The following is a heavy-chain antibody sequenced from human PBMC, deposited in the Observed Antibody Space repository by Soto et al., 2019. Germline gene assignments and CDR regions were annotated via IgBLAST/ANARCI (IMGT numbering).Heavy chain of an antibody. CDR2: IYYRGNA. CDR1: DDSINSDKYY. Sequence: QLQLQESGPGLVKPSETLSLTCSVSDDSINSDKYYWGWLRQPPGKGLEWIGSIYYRGNAYYNPSLQPRVTISLDKSRSQFSLKLNSVPTADSPVYFCARLEGLATISYYFDFWGPGALVTVSS. CDR3: ARLEGLATISYYFDF. V-gene: IGHV4-39*01. D-gene: IGHD6-19*01. J-gene: IGHJ4*02.